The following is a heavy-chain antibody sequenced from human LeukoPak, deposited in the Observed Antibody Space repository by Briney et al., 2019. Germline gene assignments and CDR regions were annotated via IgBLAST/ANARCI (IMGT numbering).Heavy chain of an antibody. CDR3: VRATSAYNSGHMDV. J-gene: IGHJ6*02. D-gene: IGHD5-24*01. Sequence: PSETLFLTCAVSGAPISSGGYSWNWVRQTPGKGLEWIGYTYHSGSPRYNPSLESRVTISADRSKNQFSLSLTSVTAADTATYYCVRATSAYNSGHMDVWGHGTTVTVSS. CDR1: GAPISSGGYS. CDR2: TYHSGSP. V-gene: IGHV4-30-2*01.